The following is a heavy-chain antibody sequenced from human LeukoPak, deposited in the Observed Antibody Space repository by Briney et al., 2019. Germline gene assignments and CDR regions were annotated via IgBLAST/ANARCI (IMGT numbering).Heavy chain of an antibody. CDR2: LFHSGDT. J-gene: IGHJ2*01. D-gene: IGHD3-22*01. CDR1: GGSISSHH. CDR3: ARLAFYYDRSGPADWYFDL. V-gene: IGHV4-59*08. Sequence: SETLSLTCTVSGGSISSHHWSWIRQPPGKGLECIGSLFHSGDTNYSPSLKSRLTISVDTSKKQLSLKLKSVTAADTAVYYCARLAFYYDRSGPADWYFDLWGRGTLVTVSS.